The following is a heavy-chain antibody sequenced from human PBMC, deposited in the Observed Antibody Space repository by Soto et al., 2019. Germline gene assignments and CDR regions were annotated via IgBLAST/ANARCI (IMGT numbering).Heavy chain of an antibody. CDR3: ARDSRPVYDFWSGYRGHYYYYGMDV. CDR2: IIPIFGTA. Sequence: ASVKVSCKASGGTFSSYAISWVRQAPGQGLEWMGGIIPIFGTANYAQKFQGRVTITADESTSTAYMELRSLRSDDTAVYYCARDSRPVYDFWSGYRGHYYYYGMDVWGQGTTVTVSS. CDR1: GGTFSSYA. V-gene: IGHV1-69*13. J-gene: IGHJ6*02. D-gene: IGHD3-3*01.